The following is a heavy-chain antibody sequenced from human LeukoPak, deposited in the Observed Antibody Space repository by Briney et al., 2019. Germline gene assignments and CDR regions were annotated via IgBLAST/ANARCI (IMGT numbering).Heavy chain of an antibody. V-gene: IGHV4-34*01. Sequence: SETLSLTCAVYGGSFSGYYWSWIRQPPGKGLEWIGEINHSGSTNYNPSLKSRVTISEDTSKNQFSLKLSSVTAADTAVYYCARGVTILFSTGHFDYWGQGTLVTVSS. CDR1: GGSFSGYY. D-gene: IGHD3-3*01. J-gene: IGHJ4*02. CDR3: ARGVTILFSTGHFDY. CDR2: INHSGST.